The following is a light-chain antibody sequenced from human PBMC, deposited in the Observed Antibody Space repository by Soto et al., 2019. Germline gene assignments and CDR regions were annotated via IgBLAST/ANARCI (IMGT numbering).Light chain of an antibody. J-gene: IGKJ1*01. V-gene: IGKV3-15*01. Sequence: EIVMTQSPATLSVSPGERGTLSCRASQSVSSNLPWYQQKPGQAPRLLIYGASTRATGIPARFSGSGSGTEFTLTISSLQSEDFAVYYCQQYNNWLYWTFGQGTKVEIK. CDR2: GAS. CDR1: QSVSSN. CDR3: QQYNNWLYWT.